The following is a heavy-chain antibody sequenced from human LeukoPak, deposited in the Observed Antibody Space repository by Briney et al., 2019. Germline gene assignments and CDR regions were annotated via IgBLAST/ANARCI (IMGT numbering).Heavy chain of an antibody. V-gene: IGHV3-23*01. CDR3: ARAITMVRGVRHYYYYYGMDV. J-gene: IGHJ6*02. CDR2: ISGSAGTT. Sequence: GGSLRLSCAASGFTFATYAMSWVRQAPGKGLECVSSISGSAGTTSYADSVKGRFTISRDNSKNTLYLQMNSLRAEDTAVYYCARAITMVRGVRHYYYYYGMDVWGQGTTVTVSS. D-gene: IGHD3-10*01. CDR1: GFTFATYA.